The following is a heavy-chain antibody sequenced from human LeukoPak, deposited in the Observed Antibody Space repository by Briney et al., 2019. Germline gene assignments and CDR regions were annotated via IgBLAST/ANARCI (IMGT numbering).Heavy chain of an antibody. J-gene: IGHJ4*02. CDR3: AKDRSYGQLWQLDH. D-gene: IGHD1-1*01. CDR2: IWYDGSNK. Sequence: HPGRSLRLSCAASGFTFSSYGMHWVRQAPGKGLEWVAVIWYDGSNKYYADSVKGRFTISRDNSKNTLYLQMNSLRAEDTAVYYCAKDRSYGQLWQLDHWGQGTLVTVSS. V-gene: IGHV3-33*06. CDR1: GFTFSSYG.